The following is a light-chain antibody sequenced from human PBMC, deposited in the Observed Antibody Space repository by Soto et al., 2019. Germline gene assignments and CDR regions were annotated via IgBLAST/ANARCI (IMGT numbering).Light chain of an antibody. CDR1: SSDVGGYNY. CDR3: SSYAGSNNFV. CDR2: EVS. V-gene: IGLV2-8*01. Sequence: QSVLTQPPFASGSPGQSVTISCTGTSSDVGGYNYVSWYQQHPGKAPKLMIYEVSKRPSGVPDRFSGSKSGNTASLTVSGLQAEDEADYYCSSYAGSNNFVFGGGTKVTVL. J-gene: IGLJ2*01.